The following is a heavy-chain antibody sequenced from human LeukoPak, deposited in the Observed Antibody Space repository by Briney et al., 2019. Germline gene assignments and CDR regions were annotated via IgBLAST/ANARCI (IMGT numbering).Heavy chain of an antibody. CDR2: IFYSGSN. CDR1: GGSISSYY. CDR3: ARSYSSSWQPTSIDY. D-gene: IGHD6-13*01. Sequence: SETLSLTCTVSGGSISSYYASWVRQPPGKGLEWIGYIFYSGSNNYNPSFKSGVTISVDTSKNQLSLKLSSVLVADTGAYYCARSYSSSWQPTSIDYWGQGTVVTVSS. J-gene: IGHJ4*02. V-gene: IGHV4-59*01.